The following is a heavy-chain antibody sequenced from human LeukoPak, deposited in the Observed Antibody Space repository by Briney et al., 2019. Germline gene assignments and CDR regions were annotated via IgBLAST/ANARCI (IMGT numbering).Heavy chain of an antibody. CDR1: GYTLTELS. CDR3: ATYCSGGSCYGRYDY. CDR2: FDPEDGET. Sequence: ASVKVSCKASGYTLTELSMHWVRQAPGKGLEWMGGFDPEDGETIYAQKFQGRVTMTEDTSTDTAYMELSSLRSEDTAVYYCATYCSGGSCYGRYDYWGQGTLVTVSS. J-gene: IGHJ4*02. V-gene: IGHV1-24*01. D-gene: IGHD2-15*01.